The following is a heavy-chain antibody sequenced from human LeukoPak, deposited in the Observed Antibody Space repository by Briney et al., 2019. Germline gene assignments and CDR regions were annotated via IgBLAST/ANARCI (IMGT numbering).Heavy chain of an antibody. CDR3: ARTGYGSGSDDFDF. CDR1: GYPFTRYG. J-gene: IGHJ4*02. Sequence: ASVKVSCKTSGYPFTRYGVSWVRQAPGQGLEWMGWISPHNGNRDYAQKFKDRVTMTTDTSTNTVYLELRSLRPDDTAMYYCARTGYGSGSDDFDFWGQGTLVTVSS. V-gene: IGHV1-18*01. D-gene: IGHD3-10*01. CDR2: ISPHNGNR.